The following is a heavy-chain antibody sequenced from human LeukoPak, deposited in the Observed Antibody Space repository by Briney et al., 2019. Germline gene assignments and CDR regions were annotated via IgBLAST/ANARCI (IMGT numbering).Heavy chain of an antibody. CDR1: GYTFTSYY. Sequence: GASVKVSCKASGYTFTSYYMHWVRQAPGQGLEWMGWINPNSGATNYAQKFQGRVTVTRDTSISTAYMELSSLRSDDTAVYYCARCYCTTTSCYYFDFWGQGTLVTVSS. CDR3: ARCYCTTTSCYYFDF. J-gene: IGHJ4*02. D-gene: IGHD2-2*01. V-gene: IGHV1-2*02. CDR2: INPNSGAT.